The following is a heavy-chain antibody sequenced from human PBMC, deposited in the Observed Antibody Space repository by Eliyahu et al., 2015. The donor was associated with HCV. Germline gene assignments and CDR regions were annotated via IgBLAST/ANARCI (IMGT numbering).Heavy chain of an antibody. J-gene: IGHJ4*02. CDR1: GFPFSSYG. Sequence: QVQLVESGGGVVQPGRSLXLSCAASGFPFSSYGMHWVRQAPGKGLGWVAVISSDGSNKYYADSVKGRFTISRDNSKNTLYLQMNSLTSEDTAVYYCAKDRIGSGTMGCLGYWGQGTLVTVSS. D-gene: IGHD6-19*01. CDR3: AKDRIGSGTMGCLGY. CDR2: ISSDGSNK. V-gene: IGHV3-30*18.